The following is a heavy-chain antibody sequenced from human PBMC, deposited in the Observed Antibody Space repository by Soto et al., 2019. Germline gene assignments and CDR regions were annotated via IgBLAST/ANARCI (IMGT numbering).Heavy chain of an antibody. Sequence: GGSLRLSCAASGFTFSSYGMHWVRQAPGKGLEWVAVIWYDGSNKYYADSVKGRFTISRDNSKNTLYLQMNSLRAEDTAVYYCARVKDGDYAPFTYWGQGTLVTVSS. J-gene: IGHJ4*02. CDR3: ARVKDGDYAPFTY. D-gene: IGHD4-17*01. CDR2: IWYDGSNK. V-gene: IGHV3-33*01. CDR1: GFTFSSYG.